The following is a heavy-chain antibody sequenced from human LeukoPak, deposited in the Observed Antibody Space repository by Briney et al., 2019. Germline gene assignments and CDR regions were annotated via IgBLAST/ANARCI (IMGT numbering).Heavy chain of an antibody. D-gene: IGHD5-18*01. J-gene: IGHJ4*02. CDR3: ARDQGQLPNFDY. V-gene: IGHV4-4*07. Sequence: SETLSLTCTVSGGSISSYYWSWIRQPAGKGLEWIGRIYTSGSTNYNPSLKSRVTISVDKSKNQFSLKLSSVTAADTAVYYCARDQGQLPNFDYWAREPWSPSPQ. CDR1: GGSISSYY. CDR2: IYTSGST.